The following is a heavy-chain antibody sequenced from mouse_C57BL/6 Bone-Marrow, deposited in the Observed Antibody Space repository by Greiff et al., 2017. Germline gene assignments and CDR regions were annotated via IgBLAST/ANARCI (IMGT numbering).Heavy chain of an antibody. CDR2: IHPSGSDT. V-gene: IGHV1-74*01. J-gene: IGHJ3*01. CDR3: APNCFAY. Sequence: VKQRPGQGLEWIGRIHPSGSDTNYNQKFKGKATLTVDKSSSTAYMQLSSLTSEDSAVYYCAPNCFAYWGQGTLVTVSA.